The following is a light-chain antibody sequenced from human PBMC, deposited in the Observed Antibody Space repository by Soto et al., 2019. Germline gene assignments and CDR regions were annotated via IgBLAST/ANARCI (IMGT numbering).Light chain of an antibody. CDR3: TSQTDITGLDVV. Sequence: QSALTQPASVSGSPGQSITISCTGSSSDVGTYNYVSWYQQHPGKAPTLIIYDVSDRPSGVSNRFSGSKSGNTASLTISSLQVQDEAEYYYTSQTDITGLDVVFGGGTKVTVL. J-gene: IGLJ2*01. CDR2: DVS. V-gene: IGLV2-14*03. CDR1: SSDVGTYNY.